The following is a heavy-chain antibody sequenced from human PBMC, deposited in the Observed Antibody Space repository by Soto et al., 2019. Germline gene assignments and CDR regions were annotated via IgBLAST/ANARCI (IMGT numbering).Heavy chain of an antibody. J-gene: IGHJ6*02. CDR2: IYYSGST. CDR1: GGSISSYY. Sequence: SETLSLTCTVSGGSISSYYWSWIRQPPGKGLEWIGYIYYSGSTNYNPSLKSRVTISVDTSKNQFSLKLSSVTAADTAVDYCARDHGHLSYSSSWDGVGGMDVWGQGTTVTVSS. V-gene: IGHV4-59*01. D-gene: IGHD6-13*01. CDR3: ARDHGHLSYSSSWDGVGGMDV.